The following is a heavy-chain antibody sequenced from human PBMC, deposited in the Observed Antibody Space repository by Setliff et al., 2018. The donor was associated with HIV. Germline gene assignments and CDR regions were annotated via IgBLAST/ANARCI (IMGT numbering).Heavy chain of an antibody. Sequence: SETLSLTCSVSGGSISSSGYYWSWIRQHPGKGLDWIGRVYYSGSTDYNPSLQSRATLSIDTSKNQFSLKLTSVVAADTTIYYCARGPFVLRFLERLVYFDYWGQGKLVTVSS. CDR1: GGSISSSGYY. CDR2: VYYSGST. D-gene: IGHD3-3*01. J-gene: IGHJ4*02. CDR3: ARGPFVLRFLERLVYFDY. V-gene: IGHV4-31*02.